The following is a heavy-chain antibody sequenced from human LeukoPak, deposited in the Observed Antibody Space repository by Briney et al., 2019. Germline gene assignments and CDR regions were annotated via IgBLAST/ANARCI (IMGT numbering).Heavy chain of an antibody. Sequence: PGGSLRLSCAASGFTFSSYLMSWVRQAPGKGLVWVSRINGDGSTTTYADSVTGRFTISRDNAKNTQYLQMNRLGAEDTAVYYCARVSIGAWYFDLWGRGTLVTVSS. CDR3: ARVSIGAWYFDL. CDR2: INGDGSTT. D-gene: IGHD3-16*01. CDR1: GFTFSSYL. V-gene: IGHV3-74*01. J-gene: IGHJ2*01.